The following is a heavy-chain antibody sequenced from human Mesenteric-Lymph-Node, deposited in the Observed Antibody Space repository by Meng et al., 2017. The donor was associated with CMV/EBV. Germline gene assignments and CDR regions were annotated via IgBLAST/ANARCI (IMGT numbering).Heavy chain of an antibody. CDR1: GFTVSSDY. V-gene: IGHV3-66*03. CDR2: IYSSGST. Sequence: GESLKISCAASGFTVSSDYMSWVRQAPGKGLEWVSGIYSSGSTYYADSVKGRFTISRDNSKNTLYLQMNSLRAEDTAVYYCARGRLLARGFDYWGQGTLVTVSS. D-gene: IGHD3-3*01. CDR3: ARGRLLARGFDY. J-gene: IGHJ4*02.